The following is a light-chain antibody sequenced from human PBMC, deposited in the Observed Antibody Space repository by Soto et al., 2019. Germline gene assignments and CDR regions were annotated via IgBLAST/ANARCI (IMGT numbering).Light chain of an antibody. V-gene: IGKV3-15*01. J-gene: IGKJ2*01. CDR3: QQYNNWPHT. CDR1: QSVGTN. CDR2: GAS. Sequence: EIVMTQSPATLSASPGERATISCRASQSVGTNLAWYQQKPGQAPRLLIYGASTRATGIPARFSGSGSGTEFPLTFSSLQSEDFAVYSCQQYNNWPHTFGQGTKLEIK.